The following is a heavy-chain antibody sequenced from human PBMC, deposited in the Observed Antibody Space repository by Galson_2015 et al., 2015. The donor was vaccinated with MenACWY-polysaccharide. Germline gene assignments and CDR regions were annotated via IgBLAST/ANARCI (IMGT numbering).Heavy chain of an antibody. V-gene: IGHV3-23*01. CDR2: LSGRRGYT. Sequence: SLRLSCAASGFDFSSYAMSWVRQAPGKGLEWVSTLSGRRGYTYYADPVKGRFTISRDNSKNTLYLQMHNLRADDTAIYSCATHPKGTDSRWYDYWGPGTLVTVSS. D-gene: IGHD3-22*01. J-gene: IGHJ4*02. CDR1: GFDFSSYA. CDR3: ATHPKGTDSRWYDY.